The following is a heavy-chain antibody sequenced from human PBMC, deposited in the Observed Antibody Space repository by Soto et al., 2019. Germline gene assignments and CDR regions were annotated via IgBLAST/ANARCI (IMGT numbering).Heavy chain of an antibody. CDR3: ARAGCGGDCSLEY. V-gene: IGHV1-46*01. CDR1: GYTFTSFY. J-gene: IGHJ4*02. CDR2: INPRGAST. Sequence: QVQLVQSGAEVKKPGASVKVSCKASGYTFTSFYMHWVRQAPGQGPEWMGLINPRGASTTYAQKYQGRVTMTRDTSTTTVYMELSSLRSEDTAVYYCARAGCGGDCSLEYWGQGTLVTVSS. D-gene: IGHD2-21*02.